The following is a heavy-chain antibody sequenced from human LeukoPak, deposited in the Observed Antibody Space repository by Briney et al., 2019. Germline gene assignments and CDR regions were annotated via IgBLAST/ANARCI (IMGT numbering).Heavy chain of an antibody. CDR1: GFTFSSYW. CDR3: AREGPTINYYDSSGPFDY. V-gene: IGHV3-21*01. CDR2: ISSSSSYI. D-gene: IGHD3-22*01. Sequence: GGSLRLSCAASGFTFSSYWMSWVRQAPGKGLEWVSSISSSSSYIYYADSVKGRFTISRDNAKNSPYLQMNSLRAEDTAVYYCAREGPTINYYDSSGPFDYWGQGTLVTVSS. J-gene: IGHJ4*02.